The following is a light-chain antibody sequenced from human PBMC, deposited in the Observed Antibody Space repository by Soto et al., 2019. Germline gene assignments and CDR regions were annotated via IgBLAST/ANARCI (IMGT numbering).Light chain of an antibody. V-gene: IGKV1-39*01. CDR3: QQSYRTPWT. CDR1: QDISSY. Sequence: DIQMTQSPSSLSASLGDRVTITCRANQDISSYLVWYQHKLGQAPKLLIHAASTLASGVPSRFSGSESGTYFTLTISGLEHEDSATYYCQQSYRTPWTFGQGTNVEIK. J-gene: IGKJ1*01. CDR2: AAS.